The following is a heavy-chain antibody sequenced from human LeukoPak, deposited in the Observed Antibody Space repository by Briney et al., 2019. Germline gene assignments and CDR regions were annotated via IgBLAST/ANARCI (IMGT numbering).Heavy chain of an antibody. CDR2: IRFEGSNK. CDR3: AKDLDAFDI. CDR1: GFTFSSYG. Sequence: GGSRRLSSAASGFTFSSYGMPWVRKAPGKGLGWVAFIRFEGSNKYYADSVKGRFTISRDNSKNTLYLQMNSLRAEDTAVYYCAKDLDAFDIWGQGTMVTVSS. V-gene: IGHV3-30*02. J-gene: IGHJ3*02.